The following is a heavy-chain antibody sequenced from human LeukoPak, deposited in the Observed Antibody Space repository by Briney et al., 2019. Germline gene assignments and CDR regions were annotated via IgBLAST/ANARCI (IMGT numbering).Heavy chain of an antibody. CDR2: IYSGGST. J-gene: IGHJ4*02. V-gene: IGHV3-66*01. D-gene: IGHD3-22*01. Sequence: GGSLRLSCAASGFTVSSNYMSWVRQAPGKGLEWVSIIYSGGSTYYADSVKGRFTISRDNAKNSLYLQMNSLRAEDTAVYYCAKGLWYYYDSSGYVDYWGQGTLVTVSS. CDR3: AKGLWYYYDSSGYVDY. CDR1: GFTVSSNY.